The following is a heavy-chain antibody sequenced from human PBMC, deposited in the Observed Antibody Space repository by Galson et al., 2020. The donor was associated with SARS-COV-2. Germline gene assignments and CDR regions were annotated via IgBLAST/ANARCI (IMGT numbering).Heavy chain of an antibody. CDR3: APRYCTSTGCDAGFGH. CDR1: GITFSNFW. J-gene: IGHJ4*02. D-gene: IGHD2-2*01. Sequence: GSPKISRAASGITFSNFWMHWVRPAPGKGAVLVSRLNRDGSWPTFADSVEGRFTNSRDNAKNTLYLQMNNLRAEGTAVYYCAPRYCTSTGCDAGFGHWGQGTQVTGS. V-gene: IGHV3-74*03. CDR2: LNRDGSWP.